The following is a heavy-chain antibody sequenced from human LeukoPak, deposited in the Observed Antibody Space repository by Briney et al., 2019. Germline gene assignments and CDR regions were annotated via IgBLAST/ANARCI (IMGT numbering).Heavy chain of an antibody. CDR3: ARGVVSSEEDYYYYYGMDV. V-gene: IGHV4-59*01. CDR2: IYYSGST. Sequence: SETLSLTCTVSGGSISSYYWSWIRQPPGKGLEWIGYIYYSGSTNYNPSLKSRVTISVDTSKNQFSLKLSSVTAADTAVYYCARGVVSSEEDYYYYYGMDVWGQGTTVNVSS. CDR1: GGSISSYY. D-gene: IGHD2-21*01. J-gene: IGHJ6*02.